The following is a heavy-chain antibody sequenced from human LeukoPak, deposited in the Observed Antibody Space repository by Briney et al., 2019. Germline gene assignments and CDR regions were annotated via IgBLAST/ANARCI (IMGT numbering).Heavy chain of an antibody. CDR3: ARDNNADGDLEYLDY. D-gene: IGHD4-17*01. CDR1: GFTFSDYE. V-gene: IGHV3-48*03. J-gene: IGHJ4*02. CDR2: ISYSGNSI. Sequence: GGSLRLSCAASGFTFSDYEMNWVRQAPGKGLEWVAFISYSGNSIYYAESVKGRFTISRDNAKNSLYLQMNSLRAEDTAVYYCARDNNADGDLEYLDYWGQGTLVTVSS.